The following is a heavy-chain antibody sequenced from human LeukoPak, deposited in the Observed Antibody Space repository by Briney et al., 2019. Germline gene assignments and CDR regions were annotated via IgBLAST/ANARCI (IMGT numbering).Heavy chain of an antibody. J-gene: IGHJ4*02. CDR2: FYYRGNT. Sequence: SETLSLTCTVSGYTISSGYYWGWIRQTPGKGLEWIGSFYYRGNTYYNPSLKSRVTVSVDTSKNQFSLKLSSVTAADTAIYYYARETRNYYDSIGYYLFDYWGQGTLVTVSS. CDR3: ARETRNYYDSIGYYLFDY. V-gene: IGHV4-38-2*02. D-gene: IGHD3-22*01. CDR1: GYTISSGYY.